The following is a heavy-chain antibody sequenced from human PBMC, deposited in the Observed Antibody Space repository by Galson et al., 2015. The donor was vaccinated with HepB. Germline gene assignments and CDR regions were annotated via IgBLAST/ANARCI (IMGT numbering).Heavy chain of an antibody. V-gene: IGHV6-1*01. CDR3: ARQYGSVFDS. Sequence: CAISGDSVSSNGATWNWIRQSPSRGLEWLGRTYYRSTWKNDYAVSMKSRLTINSVTSRNQFSLQLNSVTPEDTAVYYCARQYGSVFDSWGQGTLVTVSS. CDR1: GDSVSSNGAT. CDR2: TYYRSTWKN. J-gene: IGHJ4*02. D-gene: IGHD6-19*01.